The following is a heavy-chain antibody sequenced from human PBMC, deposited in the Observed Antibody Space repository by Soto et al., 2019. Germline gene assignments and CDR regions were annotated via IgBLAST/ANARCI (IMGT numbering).Heavy chain of an antibody. CDR1: GFTFDEYA. CDR2: ISWNSGSI. CDR3: AKDTVAVEVVPAARGFDY. D-gene: IGHD2-2*01. Sequence: EVQLVESGGGLVQPGRSLRLSCAASGFTFDEYAMHWVRQAPGKGLEWVSGISWNSGSIGYADSVKGRFTISRDNAKNCLYLQMNSLRAEDTALYYCAKDTVAVEVVPAARGFDYWGHRTLVPVSS. J-gene: IGHJ4*01. V-gene: IGHV3-9*01.